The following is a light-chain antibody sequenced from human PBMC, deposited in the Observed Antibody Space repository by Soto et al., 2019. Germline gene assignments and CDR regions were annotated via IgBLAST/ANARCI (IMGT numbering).Light chain of an antibody. CDR2: SNN. Sequence: QSALTQPPSASGTPGQRVTISCSGSSSNIGSNTVNWYQQLPKTAPKILIYSNNQRPSGVPDRFSGSKSGTSASLAIIGLQSEDEADYYCAAWDDSLNGLVFGGGTKVTVL. CDR3: AAWDDSLNGLV. J-gene: IGLJ2*01. CDR1: SSNIGSNT. V-gene: IGLV1-44*01.